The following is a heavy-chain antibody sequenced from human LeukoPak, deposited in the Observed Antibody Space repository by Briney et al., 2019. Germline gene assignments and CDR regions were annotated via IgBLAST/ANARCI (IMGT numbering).Heavy chain of an antibody. CDR2: MWDDGTNE. Sequence: PGRSLRLSCTASGFNFGIYGMHWVRQAPGKGLEWVAVMWDDGTNEYYVESVKGRFTISRDNSKNTLYLQMNSLRAEDTAVYYCAKGDRQYYDFWSGYYSSWGQGTLVTVSS. V-gene: IGHV3-33*06. D-gene: IGHD3-3*01. CDR1: GFNFGIYG. J-gene: IGHJ4*02. CDR3: AKGDRQYYDFWSGYYSS.